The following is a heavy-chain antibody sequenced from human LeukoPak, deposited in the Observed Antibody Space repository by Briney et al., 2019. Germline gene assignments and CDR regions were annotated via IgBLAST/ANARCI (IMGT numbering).Heavy chain of an antibody. CDR1: GFTFSSYA. CDR2: ISGSGGST. D-gene: IGHD3-16*02. J-gene: IGHJ4*02. CDR3: ARARLGELSSFDY. V-gene: IGHV3-23*01. Sequence: GGSLRLSCAASGFTFSSYAMSWVRQAPGKGLEWVSAISGSGGSTYYADSVKGRFTISRDNSKNTLYLQMNSLRAEGTAVYYCARARLGELSSFDYWGQGTLVTVSS.